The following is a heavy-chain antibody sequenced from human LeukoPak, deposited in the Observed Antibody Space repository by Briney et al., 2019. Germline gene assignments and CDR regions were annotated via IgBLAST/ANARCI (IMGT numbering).Heavy chain of an antibody. Sequence: PGGSLRLSCAASGFTFSSYGMHWVRQAPGKGLEWVAFIRYDGSNKYYADSVKGRFTISRDNSKNTLYLQMNSLRAEDTAVYYCARDADPSTTVKHIDYWGQGTLVTVSS. D-gene: IGHD4-17*01. CDR2: IRYDGSNK. V-gene: IGHV3-30*02. J-gene: IGHJ4*02. CDR3: ARDADPSTTVKHIDY. CDR1: GFTFSSYG.